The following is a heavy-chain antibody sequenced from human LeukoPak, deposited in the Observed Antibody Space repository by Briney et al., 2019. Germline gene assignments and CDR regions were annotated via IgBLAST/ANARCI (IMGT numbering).Heavy chain of an antibody. D-gene: IGHD2-15*01. CDR3: ARVGSGRHPAPDY. V-gene: IGHV1-69*05. J-gene: IGHJ4*02. CDR1: GGTFSNYA. Sequence: SVKVSCKASGGTFSNYAINWVRQAPGQGLEWMGRIIPIFGTTNYAQNFQGRVTITTDESTSTAYMELNSLRSEDTAMYYCARVGSGRHPAPDYWGQGTLVTVSS. CDR2: IIPIFGTT.